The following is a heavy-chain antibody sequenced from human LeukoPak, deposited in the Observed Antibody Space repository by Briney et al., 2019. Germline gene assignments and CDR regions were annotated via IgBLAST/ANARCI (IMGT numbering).Heavy chain of an antibody. CDR2: IRYDGSNK. V-gene: IGHV3-30*02. CDR1: GFTFSSYS. CDR3: AKDRSSSWYTQPGDY. J-gene: IGHJ4*02. D-gene: IGHD6-13*01. Sequence: PGGSLRLSCAASGFTFSSYSMNWVRQAPGKGLEWVAFIRYDGSNKYYADSVKGRFTISRDNSKNTLYLQMNSLRAEDTAVYYCAKDRSSSWYTQPGDYWGQGTLVTVSS.